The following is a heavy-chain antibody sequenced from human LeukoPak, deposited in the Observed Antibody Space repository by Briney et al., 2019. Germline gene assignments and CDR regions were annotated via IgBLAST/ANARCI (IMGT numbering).Heavy chain of an antibody. D-gene: IGHD2-2*01. V-gene: IGHV1-18*01. CDR2: ISPYNGNT. J-gene: IGHJ4*02. CDR1: GYIFTTHG. CDR3: ARVVPAAGGEEY. Sequence: ASVKVSRKASGYIFTTHGLNWMRQAPGQGLEWMGWISPYNGNTNYAQKFQGRVTMTTDTSTNTAYMELRSLRSDDTAVYYCARVVPAAGGEEYGGQETLVTVSS.